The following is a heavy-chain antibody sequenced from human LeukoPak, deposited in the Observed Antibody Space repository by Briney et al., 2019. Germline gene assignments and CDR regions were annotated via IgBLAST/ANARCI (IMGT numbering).Heavy chain of an antibody. CDR1: GGSVSSSNYY. D-gene: IGHD6-13*01. CDR3: ARVSVAGTGPDY. Sequence: SETLSLTCTVSGGSVSSSNYYWIWIRQPPGKGLEWVGFFSYNVHSDYNPSLKSRVTISVDTSKNQFSLRLSSVTAADTAIYYSARVSVAGTGPDYWGQGTQVTVSS. V-gene: IGHV4-61*01. J-gene: IGHJ4*02. CDR2: FSYNVHS.